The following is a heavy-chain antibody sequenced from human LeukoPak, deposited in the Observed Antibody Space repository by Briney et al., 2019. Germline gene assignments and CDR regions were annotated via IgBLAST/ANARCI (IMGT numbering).Heavy chain of an antibody. CDR2: IRFDGGNE. J-gene: IGHJ5*02. CDR1: GFTFSCCG. CDR3: AKDQMAIFGVGPNTNWFDP. Sequence: PGGSLRLSCAASGFTFSCCGMHWVRQAPGKGLEWVAFIRFDGGNEYYADSVKGRFTISRDNSKNTLYLQMNSLRAEDTAVYYCAKDQMAIFGVGPNTNWFDPWGQGTLVTVSS. V-gene: IGHV3-30*02. D-gene: IGHD3-3*01.